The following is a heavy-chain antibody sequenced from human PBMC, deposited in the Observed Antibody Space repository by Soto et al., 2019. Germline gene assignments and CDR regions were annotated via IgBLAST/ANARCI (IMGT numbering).Heavy chain of an antibody. CDR2: ISAYNGNT. CDR3: ARSDGAAAGSYAFDI. J-gene: IGHJ3*02. Sequence: ASVKVSCKASGYTFTSYGISWVRQAPGQGLEWMGWISAYNGNTNYAQKLQGRVTMTTDTSTSTAHMELRSLRSDDTAVYYCARSDGAAAGSYAFDIWGQGTMVTVSS. CDR1: GYTFTSYG. V-gene: IGHV1-18*01. D-gene: IGHD6-13*01.